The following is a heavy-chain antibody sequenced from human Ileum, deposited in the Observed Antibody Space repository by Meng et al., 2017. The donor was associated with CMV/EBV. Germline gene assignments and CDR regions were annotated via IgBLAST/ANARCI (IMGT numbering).Heavy chain of an antibody. CDR1: GYTFTDYY. D-gene: IGHD3-22*01. CDR3: ARVDDSSGYYVGGG. J-gene: IGHJ4*02. V-gene: IGHV1-2*06. Sequence: ASVKVSCKASGYTFTDYYIHWVLQAPGQGLEWMGRINPDTGDTNYAQKFQGRVTLTRDTSISTAYMELTSLTSDDTAVYYCARVDDSSGYYVGGGWGQGTLVTVSS. CDR2: INPDTGDT.